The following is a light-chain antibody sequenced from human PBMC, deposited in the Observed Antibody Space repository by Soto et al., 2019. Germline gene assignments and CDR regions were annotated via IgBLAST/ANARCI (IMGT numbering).Light chain of an antibody. J-gene: IGLJ1*01. CDR1: SSDIGVYNR. CDR3: SLYRSSTTLV. V-gene: IGLV2-18*01. CDR2: EVS. Sequence: ALTQPPSVSGSPGQSVTISCTGTSSDIGVYNRVSWYQQPPGTAPKLMIYEVSNRPSGVPDRFSGSKSGNTASLTISGLQAEDEADYYCSLYRSSTTLVFGTGTKVTVL.